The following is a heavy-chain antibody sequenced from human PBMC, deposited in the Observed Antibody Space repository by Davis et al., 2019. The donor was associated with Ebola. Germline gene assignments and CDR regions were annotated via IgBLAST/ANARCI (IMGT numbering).Heavy chain of an antibody. J-gene: IGHJ6*02. D-gene: IGHD2-2*01. CDR3: ARWGYCSSTSCLHYYYYYGMDV. V-gene: IGHV3-48*03. Sequence: GESLKISCAASGFTFSSYEMNWVRQAPGKGLEWVSYISSSGSTIYYADSVKGRFTISRDNAKNSLYLQMNSLRAEDTAVYYCARWGYCSSTSCLHYYYYYGMDVWGQGTTVTVSS. CDR1: GFTFSSYE. CDR2: ISSSGSTI.